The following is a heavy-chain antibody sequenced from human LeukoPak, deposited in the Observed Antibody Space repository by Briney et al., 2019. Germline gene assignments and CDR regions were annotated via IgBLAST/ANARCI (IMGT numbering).Heavy chain of an antibody. J-gene: IGHJ2*01. D-gene: IGHD3-22*01. Sequence: SETLSLTCTVSGGSISSYYWGWIRQPAGKGLQWIGRIYTSGSTNYNPSLKSRVTMSVDTSKNQFSLKLTSVTAADTAVYYCARAYYDTSGYPGWYFDLWGRGTLVTVSS. CDR3: ARAYYDTSGYPGWYFDL. CDR1: GGSISSYY. V-gene: IGHV4-4*07. CDR2: IYTSGST.